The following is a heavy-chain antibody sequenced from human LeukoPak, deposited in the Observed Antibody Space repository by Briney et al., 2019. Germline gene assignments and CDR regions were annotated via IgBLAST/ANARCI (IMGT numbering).Heavy chain of an antibody. CDR2: ISSSSSYI. D-gene: IGHD5-18*01. CDR3: ARADTAMVNSDY. J-gene: IGHJ4*02. V-gene: IGHV3-21*01. Sequence: PGGSLRLSCAASGFTVSSNYMSWVRQAPGKGLEWVSSISSSSSYIYYADSVKGRFTISRDNAKNSLYLQMNSLRAEDTAVYYCARADTAMVNSDYWGQGTLVTVSS. CDR1: GFTVSSNY.